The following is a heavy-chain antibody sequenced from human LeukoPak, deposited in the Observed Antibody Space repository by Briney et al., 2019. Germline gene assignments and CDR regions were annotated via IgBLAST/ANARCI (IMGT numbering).Heavy chain of an antibody. V-gene: IGHV4-61*02. J-gene: IGHJ4*02. Sequence: PSETLSLTCTVSGGSISSGSYSWNWIRQPAGKGLEWIGRIYSSGSTNYNPSLKSRVTISVDTSKNQFSLKLSSVTAADTAVYYCASHRSLGRYSSSWIKYWGQGTLVTVSS. CDR3: ASHRSLGRYSSSWIKY. CDR2: IYSSGST. CDR1: GGSISSGSYS. D-gene: IGHD6-13*01.